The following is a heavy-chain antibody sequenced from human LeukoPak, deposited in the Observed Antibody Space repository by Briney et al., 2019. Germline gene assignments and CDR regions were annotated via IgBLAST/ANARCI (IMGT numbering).Heavy chain of an antibody. D-gene: IGHD2-15*01. CDR1: GYIFTSYW. CDR3: ARTSSSYCSGGTCYFDY. J-gene: IGHJ4*02. V-gene: IGHV5-51*01. Sequence: GESLKISCKGSGYIFTSYWIGWVRQMPGKGLEWMGIIYPGDSDTRYSPSFQGQVTISADKSISTAYLQWSSLEASDTAMYYCARTSSSYCSGGTCYFDYWGQGTLVTVSS. CDR2: IYPGDSDT.